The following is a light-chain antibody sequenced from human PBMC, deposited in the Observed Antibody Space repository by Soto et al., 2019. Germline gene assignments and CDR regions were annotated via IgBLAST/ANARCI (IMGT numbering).Light chain of an antibody. CDR3: QQRSNWLSLT. CDR2: DAS. Sequence: ELVLTQSPATLSLSPGERATLSFRASQSVSSYLAWYQQKPGQAPRLLLYDASNRATGIPARFSGSGSGTDFTLTISSLEPEDFAVYYCQQRSNWLSLTFGGGTKVDIK. V-gene: IGKV3-11*01. J-gene: IGKJ4*01. CDR1: QSVSSY.